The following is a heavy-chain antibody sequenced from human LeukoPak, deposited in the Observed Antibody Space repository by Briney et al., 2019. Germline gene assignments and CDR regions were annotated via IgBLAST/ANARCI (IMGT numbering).Heavy chain of an antibody. D-gene: IGHD6-19*01. CDR2: FDPEDGEA. Sequence: GASVKVSCKFSGYSLTEVSTHWVRQAPGKGLGWMGGFDPEDGEAIYAQKVQGRLTMTEDTSIDTAFMELRSLKSEDTAIYYCVTDIRSGWRNYWGQGTLITVSS. CDR1: GYSLTEVS. J-gene: IGHJ4*02. CDR3: VTDIRSGWRNY. V-gene: IGHV1-24*01.